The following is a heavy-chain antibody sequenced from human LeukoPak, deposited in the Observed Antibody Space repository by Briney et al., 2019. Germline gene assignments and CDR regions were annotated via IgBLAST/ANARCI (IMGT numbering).Heavy chain of an antibody. CDR3: AKAAYDFWSGHYLYFDY. Sequence: GGSLRLSCAGSGFTFSNYAMSWVRQAPGKGLEWVSGISGSGGDTYYADSVKGRFTISRGNSKNTLNLQMNSLRAEDTAVYYCAKAAYDFWSGHYLYFDYWGREPWSLSPQ. CDR1: GFTFSNYA. D-gene: IGHD3-3*01. V-gene: IGHV3-23*01. CDR2: ISGSGGDT. J-gene: IGHJ4*02.